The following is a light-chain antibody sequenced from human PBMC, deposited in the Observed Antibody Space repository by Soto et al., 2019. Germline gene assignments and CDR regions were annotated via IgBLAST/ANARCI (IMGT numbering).Light chain of an antibody. CDR1: SSDVGGYNY. Sequence: QSALTQPASVSGSPGQSITISCTGTSSDVGGYNYVSWYQQHPGKAPKPMIYEVSNRPSGVSNRFSGSKSGNTASLTISGLQAEDEADYYCSSYTSSSTPYVFGTRTKLTVL. J-gene: IGLJ1*01. V-gene: IGLV2-14*01. CDR2: EVS. CDR3: SSYTSSSTPYV.